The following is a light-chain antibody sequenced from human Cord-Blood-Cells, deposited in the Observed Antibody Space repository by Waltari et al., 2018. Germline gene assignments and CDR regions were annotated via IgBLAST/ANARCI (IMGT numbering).Light chain of an antibody. J-gene: IGLJ2*01. CDR1: SSDVGGYNY. CDR2: EVS. V-gene: IGLV2-8*01. Sequence: QSALTQPPSASGSPGQSVTISCNGTSSDVGGYNYVSWYQQHPGKAPKLMIYEVSKRPSGVPGRFSGSKSGNTASLTVSGLQAEDEADYYCSSYAGSNNLVFGGGTKLTVL. CDR3: SSYAGSNNLV.